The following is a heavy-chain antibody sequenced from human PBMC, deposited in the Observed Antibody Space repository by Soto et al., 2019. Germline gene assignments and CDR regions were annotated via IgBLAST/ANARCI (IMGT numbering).Heavy chain of an antibody. Sequence: QVQLVQSGAEVKKPGASVKVSCKASGHTFSSHDINWVRQATGQGLEWMGWMNPNTGNTGYAQTFQGRVSMTRDTSINTAYMELSSLRSEDTAVYYCATGRAEYNSSLGLDYWGQGTLVTVSS. CDR3: ATGRAEYNSSLGLDY. D-gene: IGHD6-6*01. J-gene: IGHJ4*02. CDR1: GHTFSSHD. V-gene: IGHV1-8*01. CDR2: MNPNTGNT.